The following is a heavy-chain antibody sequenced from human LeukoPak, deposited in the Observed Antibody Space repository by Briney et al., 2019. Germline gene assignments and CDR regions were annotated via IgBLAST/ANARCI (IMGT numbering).Heavy chain of an antibody. CDR3: AGARGYYFDY. V-gene: IGHV4-30-2*01. CDR1: GGSISSGGYY. D-gene: IGHD3-16*01. CDR2: IYHSGST. Sequence: SETLSLTCTVSGGSISSGGYYWSWIRQPPGKGLEWIGYIYHSGSTYYNPSLKSRVTISVDRSKNQFSLKLSSVTAADTAVYYCAGARGYYFDYWGQGTLVTVSS. J-gene: IGHJ4*02.